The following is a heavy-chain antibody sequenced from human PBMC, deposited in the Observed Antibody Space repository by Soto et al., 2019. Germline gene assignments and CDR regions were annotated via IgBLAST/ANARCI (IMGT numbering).Heavy chain of an antibody. D-gene: IGHD2-2*01. CDR1: GGSISSGGYY. Sequence: SETLSLTCTVSGGSISSGGYYWSWILQHPGKGLEWIGYIYYSGSTYYNPSLKSRVTISVDTSKNQFSLKLSSVTAADTAVYYCARGCSSTSCYHVYWGQGTLVTVSS. J-gene: IGHJ4*02. CDR2: IYYSGST. CDR3: ARGCSSTSCYHVY. V-gene: IGHV4-31*03.